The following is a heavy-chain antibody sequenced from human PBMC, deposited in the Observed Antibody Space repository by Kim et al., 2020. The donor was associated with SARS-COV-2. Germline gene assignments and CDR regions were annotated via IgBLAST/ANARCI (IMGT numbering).Heavy chain of an antibody. CDR1: GYSISSGYY. CDR3: ARSDYGDHEDY. CDR2: IYHSGNT. D-gene: IGHD4-17*01. V-gene: IGHV4-38-2*02. Sequence: SETLSLTCTVSGYSISSGYYWGWIRQPPGKGLEWIGSIYHSGNTYYNPSLKSRVTISVDTSKNQFSLKLNSVTAADTAVYYCARSDYGDHEDYWGQGTLVTVSS. J-gene: IGHJ4*02.